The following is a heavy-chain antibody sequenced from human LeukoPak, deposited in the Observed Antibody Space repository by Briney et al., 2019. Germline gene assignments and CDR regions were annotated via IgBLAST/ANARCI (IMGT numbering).Heavy chain of an antibody. CDR3: ARVKLASQTAWFDP. J-gene: IGHJ5*02. CDR1: GFTFSTYW. V-gene: IGHV3-74*01. CDR2: INSDGSST. Sequence: PGGSLRLSCAASGFTFSTYWMHWVRQARGEGLVWVSRINSDGSSTTYADSVKGRFTISRDNAKNTLYLQMNSLRVEDTAVYYCARVKLASQTAWFDPWGQGTLVTVSS.